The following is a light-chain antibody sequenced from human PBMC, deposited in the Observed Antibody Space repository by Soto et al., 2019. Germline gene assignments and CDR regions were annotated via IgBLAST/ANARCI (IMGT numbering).Light chain of an antibody. J-gene: IGKJ5*01. CDR2: AAS. V-gene: IGKV1-9*01. Sequence: DFQLTESPSSLSAFVGDSVTFTSRASQGISSYLAWYQQKPGKAPKLLIYAASTLQSGVPSRFSGSGSGTDFTLTISSLQPEDFATYYCQQLNSYPITFGQGTRLEIK. CDR3: QQLNSYPIT. CDR1: QGISSY.